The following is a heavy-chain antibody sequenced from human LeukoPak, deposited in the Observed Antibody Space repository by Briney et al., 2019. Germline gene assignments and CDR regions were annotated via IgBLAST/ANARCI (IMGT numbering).Heavy chain of an antibody. D-gene: IGHD3-10*01. J-gene: IGHJ4*02. CDR3: ARDPYYYGSGSSPFDY. CDR2: ISAYNGNT. V-gene: IGHV1-18*01. Sequence: ASVKVSCKASGYTFTSYGISWVRQAPGQGLEWMGWISAYNGNTNYAQKLQGRVTMTTDTSTSTAYMELRSLRSDDTAVYYCARDPYYYGSGSSPFDYWGQGTLVTVSS. CDR1: GYTFTSYG.